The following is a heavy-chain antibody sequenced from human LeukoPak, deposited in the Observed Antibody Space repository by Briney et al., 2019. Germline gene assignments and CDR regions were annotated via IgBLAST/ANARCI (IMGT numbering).Heavy chain of an antibody. CDR2: IGAYNGNT. J-gene: IGHJ4*02. D-gene: IGHD3-22*01. V-gene: IGHV1-18*01. Sequence: ASVKVSGKASGYIFTSYGNSWVRQAPGQGLEWMGWIGAYNGNTNYAQKLQGRVTMTTDTSTSTAYMELRSLRSDDTAVYYCARDGYDSSGYPPDYWGQGTLVTVSS. CDR1: GYIFTSYG. CDR3: ARDGYDSSGYPPDY.